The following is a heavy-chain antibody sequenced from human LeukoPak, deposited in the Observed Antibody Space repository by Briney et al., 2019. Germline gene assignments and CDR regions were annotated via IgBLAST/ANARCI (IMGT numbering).Heavy chain of an antibody. CDR2: ISWNSTSI. CDR3: ASKTLVS. V-gene: IGHV3-9*01. Sequence: GGSLRLSCKASGFTFGDYAMHWVRQAPGKGLEWVSGISWNSTSIAYADSWKGRFTISRDNAKNSLCLQMNGLRTEDTALYYYASKTLVSWGQGTLVTVSS. J-gene: IGHJ5*02. CDR1: GFTFGDYA.